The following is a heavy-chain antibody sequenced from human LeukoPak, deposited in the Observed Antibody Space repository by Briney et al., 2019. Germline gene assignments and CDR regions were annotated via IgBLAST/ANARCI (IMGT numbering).Heavy chain of an antibody. D-gene: IGHD2-2*01. V-gene: IGHV3-23*01. CDR3: AKGAPHCSSTSCYVEF. Sequence: GGSLRLSCAASGFTFSSYAMSWVRQAPGKGLEWVSGISGSGGNTYYADSVKGRFTISRDNAKNKLYLQVNSLRAEDTAVYYCAKGAPHCSSTSCYVEFWGQGTLVTVSS. CDR2: ISGSGGNT. CDR1: GFTFSSYA. J-gene: IGHJ4*02.